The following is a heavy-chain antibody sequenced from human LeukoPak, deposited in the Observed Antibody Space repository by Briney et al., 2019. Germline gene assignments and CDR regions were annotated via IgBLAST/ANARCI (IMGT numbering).Heavy chain of an antibody. CDR2: IKQDGSEK. V-gene: IGHV3-7*01. J-gene: IGHJ4*02. CDR3: ARDHGDYFDY. D-gene: IGHD4-17*01. Sequence: GGSLRLSCAASGFTFSNFAMSWVRQAPGKGLEWVANIKQDGSEKYYVDSVKGRFTISRDNAKNSLYLQMNSLRAEDTAVYYCARDHGDYFDYWGQGTLVTVSS. CDR1: GFTFSNFA.